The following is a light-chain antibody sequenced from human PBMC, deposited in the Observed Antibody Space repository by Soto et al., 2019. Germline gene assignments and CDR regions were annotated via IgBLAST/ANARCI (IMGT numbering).Light chain of an antibody. CDR2: GAS. J-gene: IGKJ2*01. CDR3: QQYGSSPYT. Sequence: EIVLTQSPGTLSLSPGERATLSCRASQSVSSSYLAWYQQKPGQAPRLLIYGASSSATGIPDRFSGSGSGTDFTVTISRLEREEFAVYYCQQYGSSPYTFGQGTKLEIK. CDR1: QSVSSSY. V-gene: IGKV3-20*01.